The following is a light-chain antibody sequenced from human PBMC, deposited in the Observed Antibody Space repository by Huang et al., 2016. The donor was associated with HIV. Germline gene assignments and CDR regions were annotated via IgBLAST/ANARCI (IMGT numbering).Light chain of an antibody. CDR1: QSVSSS. J-gene: IGKJ4*01. Sequence: EIVLTQSPATLSLSPGERATLSCRASQSVSSSLAWYQQKPGQAPRLLIYDASNRATGIPARVSGSWSGTDFTLNISSLEPEDFAVYYCHHRANWPLTFGGGTKVEIK. CDR2: DAS. CDR3: HHRANWPLT. V-gene: IGKV3-11*01.